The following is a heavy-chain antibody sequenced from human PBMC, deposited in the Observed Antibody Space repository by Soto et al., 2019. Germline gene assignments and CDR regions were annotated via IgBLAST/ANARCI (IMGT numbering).Heavy chain of an antibody. V-gene: IGHV1-58*01. CDR1: GFTFTRSA. CDR3: AADTQYFDSSGNYRYYFDP. Sequence: KVSCKASGFTFTRSAVQWVRQARGQRLEWIGWIVVGSGNTNYAQKFQERVTITRDMSTSTAYMELSSLRSEDTAVYSCAADTQYFDSSGNYRYYFDPWGQGTLVTVSS. D-gene: IGHD3-22*01. J-gene: IGHJ5*02. CDR2: IVVGSGNT.